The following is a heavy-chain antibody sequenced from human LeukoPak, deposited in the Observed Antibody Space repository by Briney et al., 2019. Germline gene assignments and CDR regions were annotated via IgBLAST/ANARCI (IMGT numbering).Heavy chain of an antibody. J-gene: IGHJ5*02. CDR1: GYTFTSYY. D-gene: IGHD5-18*01. Sequence: ASVKVSCKASGYTFTSYYMHWVRQAPGQGLEWMGIINPSGGSTSYAQKFQGRVTMTRDTSTSTVYMELSSLRSEDTAVYYCAREDSGYSYVHPSWFDPWGQGTLVTVSS. V-gene: IGHV1-46*01. CDR3: AREDSGYSYVHPSWFDP. CDR2: INPSGGST.